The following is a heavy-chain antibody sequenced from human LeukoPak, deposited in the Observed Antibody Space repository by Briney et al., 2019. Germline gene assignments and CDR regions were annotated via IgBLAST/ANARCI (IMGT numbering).Heavy chain of an antibody. CDR2: VSAGGTNT. Sequence: GASLRLSCVGSPVTFGTSAMSWVRQPPGKGLEWVSAVSAGGTNTYYAYSVEGRFTISRDNSKDTLYLHMDSLRVEDTAQYFCARINCNGGTCYDYFDDWGQGTLVTVSS. V-gene: IGHV3-23*01. CDR1: PVTFGTSA. J-gene: IGHJ4*02. D-gene: IGHD2-15*01. CDR3: ARINCNGGTCYDYFDD.